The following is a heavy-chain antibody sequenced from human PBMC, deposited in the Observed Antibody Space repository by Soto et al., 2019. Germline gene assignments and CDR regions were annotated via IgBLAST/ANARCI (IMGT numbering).Heavy chain of an antibody. CDR3: ASNGSTPYYAFWGGDHTERYYYYGMDV. CDR1: GYTFTSYG. CDR2: ISAYNGNT. Sequence: GASVKVSCKASGYTFTSYGISWVRQAPGQGLEWMGWISAYNGNTNYAQKLQVRVTMTTDTSTSTAYMELRSLRSDDTAVYYCASNGSTPYYAFWGGDHTERYYYYGMDVWGQGTTVTVSS. V-gene: IGHV1-18*01. D-gene: IGHD3-3*01. J-gene: IGHJ6*02.